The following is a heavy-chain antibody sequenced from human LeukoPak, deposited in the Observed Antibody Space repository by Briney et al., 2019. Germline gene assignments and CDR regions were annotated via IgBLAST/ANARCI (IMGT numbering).Heavy chain of an antibody. V-gene: IGHV4-39*01. CDR3: ARLLVLAAHGDY. CDR2: IYYSGST. Sequence: SETLSLTCTASGGTISRSRYYWGWIRQPPGKGLEWIGSIYYSGSTYYSPSLESRVTISVDTSKNQFSLKLSSVTAADTAVYYCARLLVLAAHGDYWGQGTLVTVSS. J-gene: IGHJ4*02. CDR1: GGTISRSRYY. D-gene: IGHD2-15*01.